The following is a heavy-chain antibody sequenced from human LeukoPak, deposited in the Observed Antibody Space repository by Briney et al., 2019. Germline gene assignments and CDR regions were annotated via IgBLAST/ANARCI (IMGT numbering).Heavy chain of an antibody. Sequence: SETLSLTCAVYGESFSGYYWSWIRQPPGKGLEWIGATNHSGSTNYNPSLKSRVTISVDTSKNQFSLKLSSVTAADTAVYYCARGGYCSGGSCYYDAFDIWGQGTMVTVSS. J-gene: IGHJ3*02. CDR2: TNHSGST. CDR3: ARGGYCSGGSCYYDAFDI. D-gene: IGHD2-15*01. CDR1: GESFSGYY. V-gene: IGHV4-34*01.